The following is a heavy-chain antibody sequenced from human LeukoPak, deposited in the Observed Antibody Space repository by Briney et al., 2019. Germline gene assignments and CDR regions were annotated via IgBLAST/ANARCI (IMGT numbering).Heavy chain of an antibody. CDR1: GFTFSSYG. V-gene: IGHV3-33*01. J-gene: IGHJ4*02. CDR3: VRDRAAILDY. CDR2: IWYDRSSQ. Sequence: GGSLRLSCAASGFTFSSYGMHWVRQAPGKGLEWVAVIWYDRSSQHYADSVKGRFTISRDTSKNTLYLQMNSLRAEDTAVYYCVRDRAAILDYWGQGTLVTVSS. D-gene: IGHD2-21*01.